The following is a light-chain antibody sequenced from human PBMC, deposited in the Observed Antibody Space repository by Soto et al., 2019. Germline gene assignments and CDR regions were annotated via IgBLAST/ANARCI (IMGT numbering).Light chain of an antibody. CDR1: QTVLDSSNNKAN. J-gene: IGKJ1*01. CDR3: QQYYTTPRT. CDR2: WAS. Sequence: DIVMTQSPYSLAVSLRERATINCNYSQTVLDSSNNKANLTWYQQKQGQPPKLIIYWASTRELGVPDRFSGSGYGTDFNLTISSLQAEDVAVYYCQQYYTTPRTFGHGTKVDIK. V-gene: IGKV4-1*01.